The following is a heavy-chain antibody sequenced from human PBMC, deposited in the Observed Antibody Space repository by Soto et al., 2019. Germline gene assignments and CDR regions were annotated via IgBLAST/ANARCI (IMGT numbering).Heavy chain of an antibody. J-gene: IGHJ4*02. V-gene: IGHV3-21*06. Sequence: PGGSLRLSCAASGFTFTRYSMNWVRQAPGKGLEWVSSISSTTNYIYYGDSVKGRFTISRDNGKNSLYLEMNSLRAEDTAVYYCARGSEDLTSNFDYWGQGTLVTVSS. CDR1: GFTFTRYS. CDR2: ISSTTNYI. CDR3: ARGSEDLTSNFDY.